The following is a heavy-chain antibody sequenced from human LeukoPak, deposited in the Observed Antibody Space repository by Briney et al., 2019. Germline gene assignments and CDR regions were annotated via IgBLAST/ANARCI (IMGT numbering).Heavy chain of an antibody. J-gene: IGHJ6*03. CDR1: GGSISSSSYY. CDR3: ARDPLWFGWNYYMDV. CDR2: IYYSGST. V-gene: IGHV4-39*07. D-gene: IGHD3-10*01. Sequence: KPSETLSLTCTVSGGSISSSSYYWGWIRQPPGKGLEWIGSIYYSGSTYYNPSLKSRVTRSVDTSKNQFSLKLSSVTAADTAVYYCARDPLWFGWNYYMDVWGKGTTVTISS.